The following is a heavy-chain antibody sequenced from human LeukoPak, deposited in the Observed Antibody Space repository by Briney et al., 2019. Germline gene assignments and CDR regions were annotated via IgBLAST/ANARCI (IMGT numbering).Heavy chain of an antibody. CDR2: INPSGGST. J-gene: IGHJ3*02. CDR3: ARATWYGGNPSGAFDI. CDR1: GYTFTNYH. D-gene: IGHD4/OR15-4a*01. Sequence: ASVKVSCKASGYTFTNYHLHWVRQAPGQGLEWMGIINPSGGSTSYAQKSQDRVTMTRDTSTSTVYMELNSLRSEDTAVYYCARATWYGGNPSGAFDIWGQGTMVTVSS. V-gene: IGHV1-46*01.